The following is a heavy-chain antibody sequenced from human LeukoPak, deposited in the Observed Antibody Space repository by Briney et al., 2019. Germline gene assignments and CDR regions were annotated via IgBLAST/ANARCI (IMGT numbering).Heavy chain of an antibody. CDR3: ARDYGDYWFDP. CDR1: GGSISRSTYY. Sequence: SETLSLTCTVSGGSISRSTYYWGWIRQPPGKGLEWIGNIYYSGSTYYNPSLKSRVTISVDTSKNQFSLKMSSVTAADTAVYYCARDYGDYWFDPWGQGTLVTVPS. CDR2: IYYSGST. V-gene: IGHV4-39*01. J-gene: IGHJ5*02. D-gene: IGHD4-17*01.